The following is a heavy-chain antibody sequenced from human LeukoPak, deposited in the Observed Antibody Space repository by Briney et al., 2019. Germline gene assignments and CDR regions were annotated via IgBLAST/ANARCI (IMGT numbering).Heavy chain of an antibody. CDR1: GGSISSYY. Sequence: SETLSLTCTVSGGSISSYYWNWIRQPPGKGLEYIGYIYYSGSTNYNPSLKSRITMSVDTSKNQFSLKLNSVTAADTAVYYCARGSSGWYGYYFDYWGQGTLVTVSS. V-gene: IGHV4-59*01. J-gene: IGHJ4*02. CDR3: ARGSSGWYGYYFDY. D-gene: IGHD6-19*01. CDR2: IYYSGST.